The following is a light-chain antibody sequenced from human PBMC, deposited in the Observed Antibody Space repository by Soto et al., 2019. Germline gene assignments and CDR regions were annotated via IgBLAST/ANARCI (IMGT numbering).Light chain of an antibody. CDR1: KTVLHSSNNKHY. V-gene: IGKV4-1*01. CDR3: QQFYSNPPT. Sequence: DIVLTQSPDSLAVSLGERATISCKYSKTVLHSSNNKHYLAWYQQKPGQPPKLLIYWASIRESGVTERISGSGSGTDFTLTISSLHVEDVAVYYCQQFYSNPPTFGGGTKVDIK. J-gene: IGKJ4*01. CDR2: WAS.